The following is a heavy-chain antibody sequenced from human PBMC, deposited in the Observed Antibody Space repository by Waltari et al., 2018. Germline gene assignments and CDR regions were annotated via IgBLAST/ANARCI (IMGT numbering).Heavy chain of an antibody. J-gene: IGHJ5*02. CDR3: TKAHFYDTSGYIER. Sequence: EVQVLESGGGLVQPGGSLRPTCASSGFIFNNYAINWVRQAPGKGLEWVSGINGYGDKTYYADSVKGRFTLSRDNSRNTLSLQMNSLRAEDTAIYYCTKAHFYDTSGYIERWGQGTLVTVSS. V-gene: IGHV3-23*01. CDR1: GFIFNNYA. D-gene: IGHD3-22*01. CDR2: INGYGDKT.